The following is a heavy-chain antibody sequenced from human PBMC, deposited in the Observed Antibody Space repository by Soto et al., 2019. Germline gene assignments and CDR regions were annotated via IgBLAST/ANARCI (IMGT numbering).Heavy chain of an antibody. CDR1: GYTLTELS. CDR2: FDPEDGET. Sequence: ASVKVSCKVSGYTLTELSMHWVRQAPGKGLEWMGGFDPEDGETIYAQKFQGRVTMTEDTSTDTAYMELSSLRSEDTAVYYCATGGRITMVRGGSSVFDPWDQGTLVTVSS. CDR3: ATGGRITMVRGGSSVFDP. D-gene: IGHD3-10*01. J-gene: IGHJ5*02. V-gene: IGHV1-24*01.